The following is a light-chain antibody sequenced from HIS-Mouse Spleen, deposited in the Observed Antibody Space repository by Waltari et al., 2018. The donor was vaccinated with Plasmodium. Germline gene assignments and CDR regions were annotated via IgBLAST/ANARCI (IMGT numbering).Light chain of an antibody. CDR2: GAS. CDR3: QQYNNWSFT. V-gene: IGKV3-15*01. CDR1: QSVSRN. Sequence: EIVMTQSPATLSVSPGERATLSCRASQSVSRNLAWYQQKPGQAPSLLIYGASTRATGIPARFSGSGSGTEFTLTISSLQSEDFAVYYCQQYNNWSFTFGPGTKVDIK. J-gene: IGKJ3*01.